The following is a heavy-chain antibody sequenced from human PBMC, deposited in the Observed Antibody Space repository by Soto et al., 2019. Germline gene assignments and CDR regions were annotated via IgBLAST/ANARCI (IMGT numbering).Heavy chain of an antibody. Sequence: ETLSLTCAVSGYSISSSNWWGWIRQPPGKGLEWIGYIYYSGSTYYNPSLKSRVTMSVDTSKNQFSLKLSSVTAVDTAVYYCASLNWGDDAFDIWGQGTMVTVSS. D-gene: IGHD7-27*01. CDR1: GYSISSSNW. J-gene: IGHJ3*02. CDR3: ASLNWGDDAFDI. CDR2: IYYSGST. V-gene: IGHV4-28*01.